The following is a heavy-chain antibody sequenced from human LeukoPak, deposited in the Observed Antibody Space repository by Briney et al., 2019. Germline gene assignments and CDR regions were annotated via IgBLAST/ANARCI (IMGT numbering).Heavy chain of an antibody. J-gene: IGHJ4*02. Sequence: GGSLRLSCAASGFTFSSYSMNWVRQAQGKGLEWVSSISSSSSYIYYADSVKGRFTISRDNAKNSLYLQMNSLRAEDTAVYYCASSFYASGSYYEDYWGQGTLVTVSS. CDR2: ISSSSSYI. D-gene: IGHD3-10*01. V-gene: IGHV3-21*01. CDR1: GFTFSSYS. CDR3: ASSFYASGSYYEDY.